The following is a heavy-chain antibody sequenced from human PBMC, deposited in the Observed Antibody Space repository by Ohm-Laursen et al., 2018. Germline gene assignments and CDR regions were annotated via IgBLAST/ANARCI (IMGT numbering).Heavy chain of an antibody. D-gene: IGHD3-22*01. J-gene: IGHJ4*01. CDR3: ATLYSTGYSNFYY. CDR1: GGAISSYY. Sequence: GTLSLTCRVSGGAISSYYWSWIRQPPGKGLEWIGYISYSGRTNYNPSLKSLVTISLDTSKNQFSLKLSSVTAADTAVYYCATLYSTGYSNFYYWGQGTLVTVSS. CDR2: ISYSGRT. V-gene: IGHV4-59*01.